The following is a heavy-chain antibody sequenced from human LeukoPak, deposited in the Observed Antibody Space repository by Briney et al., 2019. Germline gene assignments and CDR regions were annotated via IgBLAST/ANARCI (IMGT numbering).Heavy chain of an antibody. CDR1: GGSFSGYY. CDR2: INHSGST. CDR3: ARGMGFWSGYVVY. D-gene: IGHD3-3*01. Sequence: SETLSLTCAVYGGSFSGYYWSWIPQPPGKGLEWIGEINHSGSTNYNPSLKSRATISVDTSKNQFSLKLSSVTAADTAVYYCARGMGFWSGYVVYWGQGTLVTVSS. V-gene: IGHV4-34*01. J-gene: IGHJ4*02.